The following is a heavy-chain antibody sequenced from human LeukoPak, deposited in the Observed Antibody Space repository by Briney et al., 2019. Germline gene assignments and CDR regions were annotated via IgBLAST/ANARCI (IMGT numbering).Heavy chain of an antibody. J-gene: IGHJ6*02. V-gene: IGHV3-64*01. CDR1: GFTFSSYA. CDR3: ARESDYYGMDV. CDR2: ISSNGGST. Sequence: GGSLRLSCAASGFTFSSYAMHWVCQAPGKGLEYVSAISSNGGSTYYANSVKGRFTISRDNSKNTLYLQMGSLRAEDMAVYYCARESDYYGMDVWGQGTTVTVSS.